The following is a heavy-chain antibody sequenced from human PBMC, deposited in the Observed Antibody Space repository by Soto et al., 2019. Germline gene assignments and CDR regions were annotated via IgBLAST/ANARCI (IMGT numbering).Heavy chain of an antibody. D-gene: IGHD3-22*01. CDR3: ASSQDYYDSSVYFVY. Sequence: SETLSLTCTVSGGSVSSGSYYWSWIRQPPGKGLEWIGYIYYSGSTNYNPSLKSRVTISVDTSKNQFSLKLSSVTAADTAVYYCASSQDYYDSSVYFVYWGQGTLVTVSS. CDR2: IYYSGST. J-gene: IGHJ4*02. V-gene: IGHV4-61*01. CDR1: GGSVSSGSYY.